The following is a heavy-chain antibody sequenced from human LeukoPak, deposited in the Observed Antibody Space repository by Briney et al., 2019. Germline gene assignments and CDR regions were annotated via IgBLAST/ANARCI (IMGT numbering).Heavy chain of an antibody. J-gene: IGHJ4*02. CDR1: GFTFSSYA. CDR2: ISFDGSNK. Sequence: GGSLRLSCAVSGFTFSSYAVHWVRQAPGKGLEWVAVISFDGSNKYYADSVKGRFTISRDNSNNTLYLQMNSLRAEDTAVYYCAKDRDTTSSGTFDYWGQGTLVTVSS. CDR3: AKDRDTTSSGTFDY. D-gene: IGHD6-13*01. V-gene: IGHV3-30*18.